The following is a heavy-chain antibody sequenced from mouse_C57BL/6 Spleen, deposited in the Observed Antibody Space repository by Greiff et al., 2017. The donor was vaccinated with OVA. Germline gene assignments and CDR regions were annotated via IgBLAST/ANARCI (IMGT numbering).Heavy chain of an antibody. CDR2: ISDGGNYT. CDR1: GFTFSSYA. V-gene: IGHV5-4*01. J-gene: IGHJ1*03. Sequence: EVMLVESGGGLVKPGGSLKLSCAASGFTFSSYAMSWVRQTPEKRLEWVATISDGGNYTYYPDNVKGRFTISRDNAKNNLYLQMSHLKSEDTAMYYCARDPSRYFDVWGTGTTVTVSS. CDR3: ARDPSRYFDV.